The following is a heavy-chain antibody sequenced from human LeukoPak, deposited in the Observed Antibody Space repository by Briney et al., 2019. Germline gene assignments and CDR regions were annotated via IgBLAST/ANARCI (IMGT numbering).Heavy chain of an antibody. D-gene: IGHD2-15*01. V-gene: IGHV4-30-2*01. CDR3: VGGGPDCSTGTCYGARFDF. CDR1: GGSINTGGHS. Sequence: SETLSLTCAVSGGSINTGGHSWSWIRQPPGKGLEWIGYIYPSGTTYYNPSLESRVTISADRSKNQFSLELSSVTAADTALYYCVGGGPDCSTGTCYGARFDFWGQGTLVTVSS. CDR2: IYPSGTT. J-gene: IGHJ4*02.